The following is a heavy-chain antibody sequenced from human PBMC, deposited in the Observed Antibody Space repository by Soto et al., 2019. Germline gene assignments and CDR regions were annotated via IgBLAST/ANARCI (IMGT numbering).Heavy chain of an antibody. J-gene: IGHJ5*02. CDR1: GGTFSSYA. D-gene: IGHD2-2*01. V-gene: IGHV1-69*06. CDR2: IIPIFGTA. Sequence: SVKVSCKASGGTFSSYAISWVRQAPGQGLEWMGGIIPIFGTANYAQKFQGRVTITADKSTSTVYMELSSLRSEDTAVYYCARDLRHCSSTSCYNWFDPWGQGTLVTVSS. CDR3: ARDLRHCSSTSCYNWFDP.